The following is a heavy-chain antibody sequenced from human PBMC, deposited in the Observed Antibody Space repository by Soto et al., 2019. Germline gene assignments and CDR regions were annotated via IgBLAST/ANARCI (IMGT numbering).Heavy chain of an antibody. V-gene: IGHV3-23*01. CDR1: RFTFSSYA. CDR2: ISGSGGST. CDR3: ARRSSGWYFDY. J-gene: IGHJ4*02. Sequence: EVQLLESGGGLVQPGGSLRLSCAASRFTFSSYAMNWVRQAPGKGLERVSVISGSGGSTYYADSVKGRFTISRDNSKNTLYLQMNSLRAEDTAVYYCARRSSGWYFDYWGQGTLVTVSS. D-gene: IGHD6-19*01.